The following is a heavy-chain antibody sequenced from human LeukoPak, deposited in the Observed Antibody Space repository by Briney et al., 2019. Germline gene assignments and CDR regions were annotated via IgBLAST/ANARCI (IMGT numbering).Heavy chain of an antibody. J-gene: IGHJ6*02. Sequence: GESLKISCKGSGYSFTSYWIGWVRQTPGKGLEWMGIIYPGDSDTRYSPSFQGQVTISADKSISTAYLQWSSLKASDTAMYYCARQGLYSYYGMDVWGQGTTVTVSS. CDR3: ARQGLYSYYGMDV. CDR2: IYPGDSDT. CDR1: GYSFTSYW. V-gene: IGHV5-51*01.